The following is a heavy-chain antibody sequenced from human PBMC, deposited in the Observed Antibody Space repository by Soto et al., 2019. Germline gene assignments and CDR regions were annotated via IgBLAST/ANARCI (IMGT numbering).Heavy chain of an antibody. CDR3: ARDPWYSSSWYGYYYYGMDV. D-gene: IGHD6-13*01. Sequence: GRSHRLPYAASGFNFSSYGMHWVRQAPGKGLEWVAVIWYDGSNKYYADSVKGRFTISRDNSKNTLYLQMNSLRAEDTAVYYCARDPWYSSSWYGYYYYGMDVWGQGTTVTVSS. V-gene: IGHV3-33*08. J-gene: IGHJ6*02. CDR2: IWYDGSNK. CDR1: GFNFSSYG.